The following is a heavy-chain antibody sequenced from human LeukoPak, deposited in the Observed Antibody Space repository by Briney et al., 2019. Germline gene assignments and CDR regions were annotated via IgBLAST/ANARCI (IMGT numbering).Heavy chain of an antibody. CDR1: GGTFSSYA. Sequence: EASVKVSCKASGGTFSSYAISWVRQAPGQGLEWMGGIIPIFGTANYAQKFQGRVTITADESTSTAYMELSSLRSEDTAVYYCARDRGYYDSSGEKTDFDYWGQGTLVTVSS. CDR2: IIPIFGTA. V-gene: IGHV1-69*01. CDR3: ARDRGYYDSSGEKTDFDY. J-gene: IGHJ4*02. D-gene: IGHD3-22*01.